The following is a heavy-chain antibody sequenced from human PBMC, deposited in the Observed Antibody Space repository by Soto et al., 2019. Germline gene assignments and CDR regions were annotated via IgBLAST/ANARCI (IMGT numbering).Heavy chain of an antibody. D-gene: IGHD3-10*01. CDR1: GYTFTSYV. CDR3: PSDDGGNPGEN. CDR2: ISAYNGNT. Sequence: ASVKVSCKASGYTFTSYVISWVRQAPGQGLEWMGWISAYNGNTNYAQKLQGRVTMPTDTSTSTDYMELSSLRSDGTAGYYCPSDDGGNPGENWGQGXLVNIYS. V-gene: IGHV1-18*01. J-gene: IGHJ4*02.